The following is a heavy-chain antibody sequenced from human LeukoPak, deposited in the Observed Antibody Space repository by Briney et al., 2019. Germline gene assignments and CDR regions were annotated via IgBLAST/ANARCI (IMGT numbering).Heavy chain of an antibody. Sequence: SETLSLTCSVSGGSISSTSYYWGWIRQPPGRGLEWIGSVYDSGGTYHNPSLKSRVIIYLDTPKNQFSLKLTSVTAADTAVYYCARHPDISRGIITSSEFDYWGQGILVTVSS. CDR2: VYDSGGT. V-gene: IGHV4-39*01. D-gene: IGHD3-10*01. CDR1: GGSISSTSYY. J-gene: IGHJ4*02. CDR3: ARHPDISRGIITSSEFDY.